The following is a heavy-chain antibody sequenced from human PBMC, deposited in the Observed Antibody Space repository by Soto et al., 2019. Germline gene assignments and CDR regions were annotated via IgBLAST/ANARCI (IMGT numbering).Heavy chain of an antibody. CDR3: XXXSGWRQVVGYKYGLDV. V-gene: IGHV3-11*05. CDR2: ISGSGTYT. CDR1: GFTVSDHY. Sequence: QVQLVESGGGLVKPGGSLRLSCAVSGFTVSDHYMTWVRQAPGKGLEWVAYISGSGTYTNYADSVKGRFIISRDIAQXXXXXXXXXXXXXXXXXXXXXXXSGWRQVVGYKYGLDVWGQGTAVTVSS. J-gene: IGHJ6*02. D-gene: IGHD5-18*01.